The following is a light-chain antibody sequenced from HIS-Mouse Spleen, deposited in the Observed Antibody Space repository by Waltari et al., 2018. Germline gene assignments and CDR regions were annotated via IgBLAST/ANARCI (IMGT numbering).Light chain of an antibody. CDR1: SRDVGSYNL. CDR2: EGS. V-gene: IGLV2-23*01. J-gene: IGLJ3*02. CDR3: CSYAGSSTWV. Sequence: QSALTQPASVSGSPGQSITISCTATSRDVGSYNLVSWYQQHPGKAPKLMIYEGSTRPSGVSNRFSGSKSGNTASLTISGLQAEDEADYYCCSYAGSSTWVFGGGTKLTVL.